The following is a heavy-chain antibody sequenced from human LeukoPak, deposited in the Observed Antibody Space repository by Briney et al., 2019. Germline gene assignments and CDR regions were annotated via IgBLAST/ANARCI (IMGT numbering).Heavy chain of an antibody. D-gene: IGHD1-26*01. CDR2: ISTSGDRT. CDR1: GFTFSTYA. J-gene: IGHJ4*02. V-gene: IGHV3-23*01. Sequence: GGSLRLSCAASGFTFSTYAMTWVRQAPGKGLEWVSGISTSGDRTYYADSVKGRFTISRDNSKTTPYLQMNSLRAEDTAEYYCARSAVGTSCCTAVDYWGQGTLVTVSS. CDR3: ARSAVGTSCCTAVDY.